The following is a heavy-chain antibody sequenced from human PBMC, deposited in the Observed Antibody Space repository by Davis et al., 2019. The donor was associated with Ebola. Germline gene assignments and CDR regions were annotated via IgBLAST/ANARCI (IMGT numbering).Heavy chain of an antibody. J-gene: IGHJ3*02. V-gene: IGHV4-31*03. D-gene: IGHD4-17*01. CDR3: ARDERYGGAFDI. CDR2: IYYSGST. Sequence: PSETLSLTFTVSGGSISSGGYYWSWIRQHPGKGLEWIGYIYYSGSTYYNPSLKSRVTISVDRSKNQFSLKLSSVTAADTAVYYCARDERYGGAFDIWGQGTMVTVSS. CDR1: GGSISSGGYY.